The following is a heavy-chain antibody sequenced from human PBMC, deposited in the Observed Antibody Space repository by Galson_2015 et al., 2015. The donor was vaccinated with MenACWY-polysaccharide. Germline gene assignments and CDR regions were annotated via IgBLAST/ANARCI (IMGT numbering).Heavy chain of an antibody. CDR1: GITASGNTFSGSG. J-gene: IGHJ3*01. CDR2: IQYDGSNK. CDR3: AREGSRIVFHAFDF. D-gene: IGHD2-15*01. V-gene: IGHV3-33*01. Sequence: SLRLSCAASGITASGNTFSGSGMHWVRQAPGKGLEWLAVIQYDGSNKVYADSVKGRFSISRDNSKNTLYLEMKSLRADDTAVYYCAREGSRIVFHAFDFRGQGTMVTVSS.